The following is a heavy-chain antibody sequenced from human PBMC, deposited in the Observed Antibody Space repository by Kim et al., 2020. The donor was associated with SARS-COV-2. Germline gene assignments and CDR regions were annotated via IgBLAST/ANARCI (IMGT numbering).Heavy chain of an antibody. CDR3: AREAYYDILTGYGGMDV. CDR1: GGSISSGGYY. Sequence: SETLSLTCTVSGGSISSGGYYWSWIRQHPGKGLEWIGYIYYSGSTYYNPSLKSRVTISVDTSKNQFSLKLSSVTAADTAVYYCAREAYYDILTGYGGMDVWGQGTTVTVSS. CDR2: IYYSGST. J-gene: IGHJ6*02. V-gene: IGHV4-31*03. D-gene: IGHD3-9*01.